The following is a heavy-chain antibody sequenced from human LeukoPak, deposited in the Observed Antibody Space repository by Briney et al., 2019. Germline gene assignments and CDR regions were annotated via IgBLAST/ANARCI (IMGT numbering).Heavy chain of an antibody. J-gene: IGHJ4*02. CDR2: IYWDDDK. V-gene: IGHV2-5*02. CDR1: GFSLSTSGVG. CDR3: AHMDEFYGGNALGY. D-gene: IGHD4-23*01. Sequence: SGPTLVKPTQTLTLTCTFSGFSLSTSGVGVGWIRQPPGKALEWLALIYWDDDKRYSPSLKSRLTITKDTSKNQVVLTMTSMDPVDTATYYCAHMDEFYGGNALGYWGQGTLVTVSS.